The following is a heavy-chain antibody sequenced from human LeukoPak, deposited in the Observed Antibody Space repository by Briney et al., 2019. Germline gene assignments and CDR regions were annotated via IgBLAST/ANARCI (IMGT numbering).Heavy chain of an antibody. CDR1: GGSISSYY. Sequence: SETLSLTCTVSGGSISSYYWSWIRQPPGKGPEWIGEINHSGSTNYNPSLKSRVTISVDTSKNQFSLKVRSVTAADTAVYYCARTNSDGSGSYYKSHYYGMDVWAKGTTVTVSS. J-gene: IGHJ6*04. D-gene: IGHD3-10*01. V-gene: IGHV4-34*01. CDR3: ARTNSDGSGSYYKSHYYGMDV. CDR2: INHSGST.